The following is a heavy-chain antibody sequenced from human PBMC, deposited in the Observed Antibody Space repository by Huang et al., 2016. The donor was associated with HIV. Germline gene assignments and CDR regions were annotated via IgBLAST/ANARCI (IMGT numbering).Heavy chain of an antibody. Sequence: EVHLLELGGGSVQPGGSLRLSCAASGFTFDNFAMNWVRQAPGKGPVWVSGIGVSGVSTHYADSVKGRFTISRDTSKNTVFLQMNSLRAEDTAVYYCAKEARAITSALNWFDSWGPGILVTVSS. CDR2: IGVSGVST. CDR3: AKEARAITSALNWFDS. V-gene: IGHV3-23*01. CDR1: GFTFDNFA. J-gene: IGHJ5*01. D-gene: IGHD6-6*01.